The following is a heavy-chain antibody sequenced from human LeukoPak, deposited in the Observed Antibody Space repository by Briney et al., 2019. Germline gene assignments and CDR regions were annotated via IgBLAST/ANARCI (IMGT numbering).Heavy chain of an antibody. D-gene: IGHD2-2*01. CDR1: GFTFSSYA. CDR2: TSYDGSNQ. CDR3: ARDSWIPGATSYYYYYYMDV. V-gene: IGHV3-30*04. J-gene: IGHJ6*03. Sequence: GRSLRLSCAASGFTFSSYAMHWVRQAPGKGLEWVAVTSYDGSNQYYADTVKGRFTISRDNSKNTLYLQVNSLRAEDTAVYYCARDSWIPGATSYYYYYYMDVWGKGTTVTVSS.